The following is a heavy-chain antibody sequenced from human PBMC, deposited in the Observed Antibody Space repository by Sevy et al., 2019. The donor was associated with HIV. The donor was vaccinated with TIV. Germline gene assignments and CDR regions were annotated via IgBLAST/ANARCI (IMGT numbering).Heavy chain of an antibody. D-gene: IGHD2-15*01. J-gene: IGHJ4*02. Sequence: GGSLRLSCAPSGLTFSDYWMHWVRQAPGKGLVWVSRVNSDGSSTTYAGSVKGRFTISRDNTKNTLSLEMNSLRAEDTAVYYCVAANSWEDYWGQGTLVTVSS. CDR1: GLTFSDYW. V-gene: IGHV3-74*01. CDR3: VAANSWEDY. CDR2: VNSDGSST.